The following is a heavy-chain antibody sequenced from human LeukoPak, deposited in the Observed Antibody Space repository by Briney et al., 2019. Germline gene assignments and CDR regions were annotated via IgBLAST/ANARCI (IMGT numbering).Heavy chain of an antibody. Sequence: PSETLSLTCTVSGGSISSYYWSWIQQPPGKGLEWIGYIYYSGSTNYNPSLKSRVTISVDTSKNQFSLKLSSVTAADTAVYYCARQTGVAVATFYLDDWGQGTQVT. CDR3: ARQTGVAVATFYLDD. J-gene: IGHJ4*01. CDR2: IYYSGST. D-gene: IGHD2-15*01. V-gene: IGHV4-59*08. CDR1: GGSISSYY.